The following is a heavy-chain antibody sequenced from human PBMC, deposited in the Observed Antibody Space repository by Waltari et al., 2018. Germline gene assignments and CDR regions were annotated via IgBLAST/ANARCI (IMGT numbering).Heavy chain of an antibody. CDR2: IYYSGST. D-gene: IGHD2-2*02. CDR1: GGSISSYY. V-gene: IGHV4-59*01. J-gene: IGHJ5*02. Sequence: QVQLQESGPGLVKPSETLSLTCTVSGGSISSYYWSWIRQPQGQGLEWIGYIYYSGSTNDSPSIKSRVTISGDTSKNQFCLKRSSVTAADTAVYYGARAVYCSSTSCYTNNWCDPGGQGTLVTVSS. CDR3: ARAVYCSSTSCYTNNWCDP.